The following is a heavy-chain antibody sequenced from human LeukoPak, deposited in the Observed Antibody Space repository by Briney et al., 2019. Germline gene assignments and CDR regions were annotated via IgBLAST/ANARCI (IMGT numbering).Heavy chain of an antibody. CDR2: VYVTGST. CDR3: ARDRQWLVDH. V-gene: IGHV4-4*07. D-gene: IGHD6-19*01. J-gene: IGHJ5*02. Sequence: SETLSFTCTVPGDSISSYYWSWIRQPAGKGLEWIGRVYVTGSTNLNPALQSRVTMSVDTSKNQFSLKLTSVTAADTAVYYCARDRQWLVDHWGQGTLVTVSS. CDR1: GDSISSYY.